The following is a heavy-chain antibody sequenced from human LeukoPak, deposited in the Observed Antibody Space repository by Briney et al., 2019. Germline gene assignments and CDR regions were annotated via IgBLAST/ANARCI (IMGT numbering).Heavy chain of an antibody. Sequence: SETLSLTCTVSGGSISSGGYYWSWIRQPPGKGLEWIGEINHSGSTNYNPSLKSRVTISVDTSKNQFSLKLSSVTAADTAVYYCARLYYYYGMDVWGQGTTVTVSS. CDR3: ARLYYYYGMDV. CDR1: GGSISSGGYY. J-gene: IGHJ6*02. CDR2: INHSGST. V-gene: IGHV4-39*07.